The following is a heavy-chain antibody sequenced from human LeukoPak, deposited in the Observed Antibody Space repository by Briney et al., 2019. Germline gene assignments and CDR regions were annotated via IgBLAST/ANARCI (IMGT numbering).Heavy chain of an antibody. Sequence: PSETLSLTCTVSGYSISSGGYYWSWIRQPPGKGLEWIGYIYHSGSTYYNPSLKSRVTISVDRSKNQFSLKLSSVTAADTAVYYCARPGNSYALDAFDIWGQGTMVTVSS. D-gene: IGHD2-2*01. CDR2: IYHSGST. J-gene: IGHJ3*02. V-gene: IGHV4-30-2*01. CDR1: GYSISSGGYY. CDR3: ARPGNSYALDAFDI.